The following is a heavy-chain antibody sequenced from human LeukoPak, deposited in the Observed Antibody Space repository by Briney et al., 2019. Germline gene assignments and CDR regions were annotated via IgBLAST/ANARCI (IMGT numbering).Heavy chain of an antibody. D-gene: IGHD5-12*01. CDR3: ARHTRPGYSGYENAIDI. CDR2: LFDSGNT. V-gene: IGHV4-39*01. CDR1: GGSISSRSYY. Sequence: SETLSLTCIVSGGSISSRSYYWDWIRQPPGKGLEWIGNLFDSGNTHYNPSLRSRLTMSADTSKNQFSLKLSSVTAADTAVYYCARHTRPGYSGYENAIDIWGQGNMVTVSS. J-gene: IGHJ3*02.